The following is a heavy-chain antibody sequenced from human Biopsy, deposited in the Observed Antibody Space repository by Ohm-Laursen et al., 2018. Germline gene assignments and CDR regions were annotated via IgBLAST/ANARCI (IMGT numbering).Heavy chain of an antibody. J-gene: IGHJ5*02. V-gene: IGHV4-39*02. D-gene: IGHD3-22*01. Sequence: SDTLSLTCTVSGGSISNNNCYWGWIRQPPGKGLEWIGSIFYRGSTHYKPSLKSRVNISVDTSKNHFSLKLNSVTAADTAVYYCARDYDTSGYYYVSWGQGTLVTVSS. CDR1: GGSISNNNCY. CDR3: ARDYDTSGYYYVS. CDR2: IFYRGST.